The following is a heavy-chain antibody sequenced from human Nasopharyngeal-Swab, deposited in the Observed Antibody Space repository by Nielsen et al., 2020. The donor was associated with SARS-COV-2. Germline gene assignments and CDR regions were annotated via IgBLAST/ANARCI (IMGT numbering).Heavy chain of an antibody. CDR3: ARGGSWFDT. D-gene: IGHD1-26*01. J-gene: IGHJ5*02. Sequence: GGSLRLSCVASGFTFSTYWMTWVRHAPGKGLEWVANINQDGGGRNYEDSVKGRFTISRDNAKNSLSLQMNSLRGEDTAVYFCARGGSWFDTWGQGTLVTVSS. CDR1: GFTFSTYW. CDR2: INQDGGGR. V-gene: IGHV3-7*03.